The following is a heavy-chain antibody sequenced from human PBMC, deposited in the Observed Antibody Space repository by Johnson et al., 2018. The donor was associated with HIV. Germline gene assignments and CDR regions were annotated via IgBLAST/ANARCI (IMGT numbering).Heavy chain of an antibody. J-gene: IGHJ3*02. Sequence: QVQLVESGGGVVQPGRSLRVSCVASGFTLSSYAMHWVRQAPGKGLEWVAVVSYDGSSTTSADSVQGRFSISRDNAKNTLYLQMDSLRVEDTAVYYCARERDYYDSSGYWVDVFDIWGQGTMVTVSS. CDR1: GFTLSSYA. V-gene: IGHV3-30*04. CDR2: VSYDGSST. D-gene: IGHD3-22*01. CDR3: ARERDYYDSSGYWVDVFDI.